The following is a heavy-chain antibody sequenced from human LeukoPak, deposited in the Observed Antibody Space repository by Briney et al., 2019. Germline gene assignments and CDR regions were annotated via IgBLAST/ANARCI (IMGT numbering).Heavy chain of an antibody. CDR2: IGRDSGT. J-gene: IGHJ4*02. CDR3: VVEVVVTTIMGPGNRIGY. V-gene: IGHV3-48*04. D-gene: IGHD2-21*02. CDR1: GFTFSSYN. Sequence: GGSLRLSCAASGFTFSSYNMNWVHQAPGKGLEWISYIGRDSGTLYADSVRGRFTIARDNSKNSLFLRMNGLRVDDTAVYHCVVEVVVTTIMGPGNRIGYWGQGSLVTVST.